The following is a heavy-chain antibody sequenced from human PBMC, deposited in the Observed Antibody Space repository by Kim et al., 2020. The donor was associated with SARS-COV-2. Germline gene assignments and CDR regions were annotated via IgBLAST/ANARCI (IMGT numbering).Heavy chain of an antibody. CDR3: AVIVGATPFDY. D-gene: IGHD1-26*01. CDR1: GGSISSSSYY. Sequence: SETLSLTCTVSGGSISSSSYYWGWIRQPPGKGLEWIGSIYYSGSTYYNPSLKSRVTISVDTSKNQFSLKLSSVTAADTAVYYCAVIVGATPFDYWGQGTL. J-gene: IGHJ4*02. V-gene: IGHV4-39*01. CDR2: IYYSGST.